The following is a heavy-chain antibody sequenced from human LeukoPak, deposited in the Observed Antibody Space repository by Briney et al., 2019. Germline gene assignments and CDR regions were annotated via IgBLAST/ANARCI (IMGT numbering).Heavy chain of an antibody. V-gene: IGHV3-23*01. CDR2: ISGSGGST. D-gene: IGHD4-23*01. CDR3: AKDLPSVSVTDYGSNFDY. J-gene: IGHJ4*02. CDR1: GFTFSSYA. Sequence: GGSLRLSCAASGFTFSSYAMSWVRQAPGKGLEWVSAISGSGGSTYYADSVKGRFTISRDNSKNTLYLQMNSLRAEDTAVYYCAKDLPSVSVTDYGSNFDYWGQGTLVTVSS.